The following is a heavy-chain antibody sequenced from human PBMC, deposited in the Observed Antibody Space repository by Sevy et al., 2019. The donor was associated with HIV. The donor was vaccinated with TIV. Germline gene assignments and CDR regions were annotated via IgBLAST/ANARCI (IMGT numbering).Heavy chain of an antibody. J-gene: IGHJ6*02. D-gene: IGHD1-1*01. CDR2: FYDSGRT. V-gene: IGHV4-61*03. CDR3: ARHGAVQLAFGMDV. CDR1: GGSVSSGRYY. Sequence: SETLSLTCTVSGGSVSSGRYYWSWIRQPPGKGLEWIGYFYDSGRTKYNPSLKSRVTIAVDMSKHLFSLKLTSVTAADTAVYYCARHGAVQLAFGMDVWGQGTRVTVSS.